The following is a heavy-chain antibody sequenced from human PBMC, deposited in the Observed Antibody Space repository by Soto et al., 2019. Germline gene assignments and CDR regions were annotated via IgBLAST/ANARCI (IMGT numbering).Heavy chain of an antibody. CDR3: ARQGCSSTSCYTWDYYYYYGMDV. CDR2: IIPIFGTT. V-gene: IGHV1-69*01. D-gene: IGHD2-2*02. Sequence: VKVSCKASGGTFSSYGISWVRQAPGQGLEWMGGIIPIFGTTNSAQKFQGRVTITADESTSTAYMELSSLRSEDTAVYYCARQGCSSTSCYTWDYYYYYGMDVLGQGTTVTVSS. CDR1: GGTFSSYG. J-gene: IGHJ6*02.